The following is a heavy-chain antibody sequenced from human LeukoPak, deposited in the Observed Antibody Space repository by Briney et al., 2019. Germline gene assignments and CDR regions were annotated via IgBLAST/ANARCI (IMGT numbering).Heavy chain of an antibody. Sequence: GGSLRLSCAASGFTFSNYGVHWVRQAPGKGLEWVAVISYDGPNKYYADSVKGRFTISRDNSKNTLYLQMNRLRAEDTAVYYCAKGRYHLATVTLLDYWGQGTQVTVSS. D-gene: IGHD4-17*01. V-gene: IGHV3-30*18. CDR2: ISYDGPNK. CDR3: AKGRYHLATVTLLDY. CDR1: GFTFSNYG. J-gene: IGHJ4*02.